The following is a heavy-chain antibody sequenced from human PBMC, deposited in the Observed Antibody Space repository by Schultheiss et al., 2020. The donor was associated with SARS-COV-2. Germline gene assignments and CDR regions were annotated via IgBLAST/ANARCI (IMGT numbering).Heavy chain of an antibody. J-gene: IGHJ6*02. CDR2: ISGSGGST. D-gene: IGHD6-6*01. V-gene: IGHV3-23*01. CDR1: GFTFSSYA. Sequence: GGSLRLSCAASGFTFSSYAMSWVRQAPGKGLEWVSAISGSGGSTYYADSVKGRFTISRDNSKNTLYLQMNSLRAEDTAVYYCAREEYSNYYYYGMDVWGQGTTVTVSS. CDR3: AREEYSNYYYYGMDV.